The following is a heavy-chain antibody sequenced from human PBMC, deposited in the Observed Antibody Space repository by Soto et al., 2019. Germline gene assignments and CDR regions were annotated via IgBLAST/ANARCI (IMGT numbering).Heavy chain of an antibody. CDR1: GYSFNRYW. J-gene: IGHJ3*02. CDR2: IYPGVSDT. D-gene: IGHD6-13*01. Sequence: GEALKISWKGSGYSFNRYWIRWVRQMPGKGLEWMGVIYPGVSDTSYSPSFPRQITISAYKSISTADLQWSSLKASDTAMYYCASSYSTRPDDAFDIWGQGTKVTLSS. V-gene: IGHV5-51*01. CDR3: ASSYSTRPDDAFDI.